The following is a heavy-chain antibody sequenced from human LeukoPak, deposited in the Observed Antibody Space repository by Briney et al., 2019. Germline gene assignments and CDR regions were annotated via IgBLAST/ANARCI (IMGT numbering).Heavy chain of an antibody. D-gene: IGHD2-15*01. CDR1: GGSFSGYY. V-gene: IGHV4-34*01. Sequence: NPSETLSLTCAVYGGSFSGYYWSWIRQPPGKGLEWIGEINHSGSTNYNPSLKSRVTISVDTSKNQFSLKLSAVTAADTAVYYCARARAQHQDGGPFWFDYWGQGTLVTVSS. CDR3: ARARAQHQDGGPFWFDY. CDR2: INHSGST. J-gene: IGHJ4*02.